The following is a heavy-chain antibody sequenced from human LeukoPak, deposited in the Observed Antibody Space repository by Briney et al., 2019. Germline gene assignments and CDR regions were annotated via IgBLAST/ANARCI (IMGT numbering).Heavy chain of an antibody. CDR1: GFTFGRFA. Sequence: HPGGSLRLSCAASGFTFGRFAMSWVRQAPGKGPEWVSTISGSGTDTYYADSVKGRFTISRDNSKNTLYLQMNSLRAEDTALYYCAKGSLGSWYFFDYWGQGALVTVSS. CDR2: ISGSGTDT. J-gene: IGHJ4*02. V-gene: IGHV3-23*01. D-gene: IGHD6-13*01. CDR3: AKGSLGSWYFFDY.